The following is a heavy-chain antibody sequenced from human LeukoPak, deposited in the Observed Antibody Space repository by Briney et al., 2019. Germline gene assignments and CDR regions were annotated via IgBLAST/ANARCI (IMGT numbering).Heavy chain of an antibody. V-gene: IGHV3-15*01. Sequence: GGSLRLSCAASVSGFTFSNAWMSWVRQGPGKGLEWVGRIKRKTDGGTTVYGAPVKGRFTISRDDSKNTLYLQMNSLKTEDTAVYYCTTAFFGCTSTSCYEAYYYYGMDVWGKGTTVAVSS. CDR2: IKRKTDGGTT. J-gene: IGHJ6*04. D-gene: IGHD2-2*01. CDR3: TTAFFGCTSTSCYEAYYYYGMDV. CDR1: GFTFSNAW.